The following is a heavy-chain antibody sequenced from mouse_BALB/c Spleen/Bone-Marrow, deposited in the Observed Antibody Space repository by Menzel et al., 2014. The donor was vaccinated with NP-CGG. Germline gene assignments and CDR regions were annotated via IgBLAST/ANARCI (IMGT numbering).Heavy chain of an antibody. V-gene: IGHV14-3*02. J-gene: IGHJ3*01. Sequence: VQLQQPGAELVKPGASVKLSCTASGFNIKDTYMHWVKQRPEQGLEWIGRTDPANGNTKYDPKFQGKATITADTSSNTAFLQLSSLTSEDTAVYYCANYYYGSSLFAYWGQGTLVTVSA. CDR2: TDPANGNT. D-gene: IGHD1-1*01. CDR1: GFNIKDTY. CDR3: ANYYYGSSLFAY.